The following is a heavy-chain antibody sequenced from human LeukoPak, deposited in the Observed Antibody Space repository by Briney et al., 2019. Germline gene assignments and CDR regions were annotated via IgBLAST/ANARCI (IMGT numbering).Heavy chain of an antibody. D-gene: IGHD3-3*01. V-gene: IGHV3-30*18. CDR1: GFTFSSYG. J-gene: IGHJ5*02. Sequence: GGSLRLSCAASGFTFSSYGMHWVRQAPGKGLEWVAVISYDGSNKYYADSVKGRFTISRDNSKNTLYLQMNSLRAEDTAVYYCAKSASLSTYYDFWSGPHTEHWFDPWGQGTLVTVSS. CDR3: AKSASLSTYYDFWSGPHTEHWFDP. CDR2: ISYDGSNK.